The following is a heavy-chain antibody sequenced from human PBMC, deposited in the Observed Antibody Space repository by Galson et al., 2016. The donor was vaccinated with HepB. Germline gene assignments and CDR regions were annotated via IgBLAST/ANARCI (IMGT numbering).Heavy chain of an antibody. CDR2: INPTSGGT. J-gene: IGHJ6*02. CDR3: ARDLPPYGLDV. CDR1: GYTFIGNY. V-gene: IGHV1-2*02. Sequence: SVKVSCKASGYTFIGNYIHWVRQAPGQGLEWMGWINPTSGGTKYAQKFQGRVTMTRDTSISTASMELRRLRSDDTAVYYCARDLPPYGLDVWGQGTAVTVFS.